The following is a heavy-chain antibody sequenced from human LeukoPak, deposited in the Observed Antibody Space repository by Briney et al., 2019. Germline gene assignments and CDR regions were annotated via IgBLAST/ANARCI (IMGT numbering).Heavy chain of an antibody. CDR2: INSNTGGT. J-gene: IGHJ1*01. Sequence: GASVKVSCKASGYTFTAWYIHWVRQAPGQGLEWMGRINSNTGGTNYAQKFQGRVTATRDTSINMAYMELSGLTYDDTAVYYCVREGNYYDRLHHWGRGTLVTISS. CDR3: VREGNYYDRLHH. V-gene: IGHV1-2*06. CDR1: GYTFTAWY. D-gene: IGHD3-22*01.